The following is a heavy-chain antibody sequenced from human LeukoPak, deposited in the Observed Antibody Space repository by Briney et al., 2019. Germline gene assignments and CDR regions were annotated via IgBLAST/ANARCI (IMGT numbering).Heavy chain of an antibody. CDR1: GFTFSSDS. J-gene: IGHJ4*02. CDR3: ARGGSVVFDY. V-gene: IGHV3-21*01. D-gene: IGHD3-10*01. CDR2: ISSSSSHI. Sequence: GGSLRLSCAASGFTFSSDSMNWVRQAPGKGLEWVSSISSSSSHIYYADSVKGRFTISRDNAKNSLYLQMNSLRAEDTAVYYCARGGSVVFDYWGQGTLVTVSS.